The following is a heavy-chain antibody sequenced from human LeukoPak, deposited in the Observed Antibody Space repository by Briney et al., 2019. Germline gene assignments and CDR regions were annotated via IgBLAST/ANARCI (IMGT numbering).Heavy chain of an antibody. V-gene: IGHV3-23*01. CDR2: VSASGRRT. CDR3: AKDGQIRGAIPHYFES. J-gene: IGHJ4*02. D-gene: IGHD3-10*01. Sequence: PGGSLRLSCAASGFTFSNYGMSWVRQAPGRGLEWVSSVSASGRRTYYAGSERGRFTISSDSSNNTLYLQMASLRAEDTAAYYCAKDGQIRGAIPHYFESWGQGTLVTVSS. CDR1: GFTFSNYG.